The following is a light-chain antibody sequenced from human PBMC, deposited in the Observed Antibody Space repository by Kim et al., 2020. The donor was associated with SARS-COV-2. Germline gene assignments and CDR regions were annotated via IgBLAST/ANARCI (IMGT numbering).Light chain of an antibody. V-gene: IGLV3-1*01. CDR3: QAWDSSTRV. CDR1: KLGDKY. J-gene: IGLJ3*02. Sequence: YELTQPPSVSVSPGQTASITCSGDKLGDKYACWYQQKPGQSPVLVIYQDSKRPSGIPERFSGSNSGNTATLTISGTQAMDEADYYCQAWDSSTRVFGGGTQLTVL. CDR2: QDS.